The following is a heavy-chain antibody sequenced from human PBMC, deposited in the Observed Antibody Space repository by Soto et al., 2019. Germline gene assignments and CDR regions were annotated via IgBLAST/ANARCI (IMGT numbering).Heavy chain of an antibody. D-gene: IGHD6-13*01. Sequence: QVQLVQSGAEVKKPGASVKVSCKASGYTFTSYAMHWVRQAPGQRLEWMGWINAGNGNTKYSQKFQGRVTITRDTSASTAYMELSSLRSEDTAVYYCARWGAAAGNFDYWGQGTLVTVSS. CDR2: INAGNGNT. J-gene: IGHJ4*02. CDR1: GYTFTSYA. CDR3: ARWGAAAGNFDY. V-gene: IGHV1-3*01.